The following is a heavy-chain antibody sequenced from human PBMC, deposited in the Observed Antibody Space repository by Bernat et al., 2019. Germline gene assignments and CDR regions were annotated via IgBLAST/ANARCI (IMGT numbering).Heavy chain of an antibody. CDR1: GGSISSYY. CDR2: IYYSGST. CDR3: ARGQRPSFRPALYFQH. J-gene: IGHJ1*01. D-gene: IGHD6-25*01. Sequence: QVQLQESGPGLVKPSETLSLTCTVSGGSISSYYWSWIRQPPGKGLEWIGYIYYSGSTNYNPSLKSRVTISVDTSKNQFSLKLSSVTAADTAVYYCARGQRPSFRPALYFQHWGQGTLVTVSS. V-gene: IGHV4-59*01.